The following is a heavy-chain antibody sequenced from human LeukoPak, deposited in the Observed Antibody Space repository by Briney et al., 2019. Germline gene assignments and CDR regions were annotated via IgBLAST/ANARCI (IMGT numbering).Heavy chain of an antibody. CDR2: INPNSGDT. CDR3: ARGGYVIVRDWFDP. CDR1: GYTLTGYY. V-gene: IGHV1-2*02. Sequence: GSVKVSCKASGYTLTGYYMHWVRQAPGQGLEWMGCINPNSGDTKYAQKFQGRVTMTRDTSMNTAYMELSRLRSDDTAIYYCARGGYVIVRDWFDPWGQGTLVTVS. D-gene: IGHD3-16*01. J-gene: IGHJ5*02.